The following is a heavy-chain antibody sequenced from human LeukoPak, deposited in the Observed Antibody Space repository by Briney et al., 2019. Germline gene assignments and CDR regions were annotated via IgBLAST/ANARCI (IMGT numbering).Heavy chain of an antibody. CDR3: ARDGDFWSGPYYYYGMDV. J-gene: IGHJ6*02. V-gene: IGHV3-48*01. CDR1: GFTFSSYS. Sequence: GGSLRLSCAASGFTFSSYSINWVRQAPGQGLEWVSYISSSGSTIYYADSVKGRFTISRDNAKNSLYLQMNSLRAEDTAVYYCARDGDFWSGPYYYYGMDVWGQGTTVTVSS. CDR2: ISSSGSTI. D-gene: IGHD3-3*01.